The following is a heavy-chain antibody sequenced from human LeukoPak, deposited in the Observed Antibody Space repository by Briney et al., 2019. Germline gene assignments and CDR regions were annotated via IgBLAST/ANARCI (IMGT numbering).Heavy chain of an antibody. CDR3: AGAIDCSSTSWYLWGWFDY. CDR1: GFTFSSYA. J-gene: IGHJ4*02. D-gene: IGHD2-2*01. CDR2: ISGSGGST. V-gene: IGHV3-23*01. Sequence: GGSLRLSCAASGFTFSSYAMSWVRQAPGKGLEWVSAISGSGGSTYYADSVKGRFTISRDNSKNTLYLQMNSLRAEDTAVYYCAGAIDCSSTSWYLWGWFDYWGQGTLVTVSS.